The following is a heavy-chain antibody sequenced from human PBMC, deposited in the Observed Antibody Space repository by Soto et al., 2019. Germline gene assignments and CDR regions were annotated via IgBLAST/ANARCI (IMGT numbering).Heavy chain of an antibody. CDR2: IIPIFGTA. D-gene: IGHD3-22*01. CDR1: GGTFSSYA. V-gene: IGHV1-69*06. CDR3: AREGDSSGYINWFDQ. J-gene: IGHJ5*02. Sequence: SVKVSCKASGGTFSSYAISWVRQAPGQGLEWMGGIIPIFGTANYAQKFQGRVTITADKSTSTAYMELSSLRSEDTAVYYCAREGDSSGYINWFDQWGKGTLVT.